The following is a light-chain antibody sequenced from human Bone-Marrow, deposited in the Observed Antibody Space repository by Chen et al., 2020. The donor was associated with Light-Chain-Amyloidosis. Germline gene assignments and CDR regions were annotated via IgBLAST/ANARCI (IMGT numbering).Light chain of an antibody. CDR1: QSVLYSSNNEND. CDR3: HQYYSIPLT. V-gene: IGKV4-1*01. CDR2: RAS. Sequence: DIAMTPSPDSLAVSLGERATINCKSSQSVLYSSNNENDVAWYQLKAGQPPKLLIDRASTRQSGVPDRFRGSRSGTDFTLTVSSLQAEDVAVYFCHQYYSIPLTFGGGTKVEI. J-gene: IGKJ4*01.